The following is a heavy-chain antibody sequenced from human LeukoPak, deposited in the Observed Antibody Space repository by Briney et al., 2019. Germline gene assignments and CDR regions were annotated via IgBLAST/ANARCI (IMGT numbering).Heavy chain of an antibody. V-gene: IGHV3-23*01. Sequence: GGSLRLSCAASGFTFSSYAMSWVRQAPGKGLEWVSVISGSGGSTYYADSVKGRFTISRDNSKNTLYLQMNSLRAEDTAVYYCAKQRGSGSYYYFDYWGQGTLVTVSS. D-gene: IGHD1-26*01. CDR2: ISGSGGST. CDR3: AKQRGSGSYYYFDY. CDR1: GFTFSSYA. J-gene: IGHJ4*02.